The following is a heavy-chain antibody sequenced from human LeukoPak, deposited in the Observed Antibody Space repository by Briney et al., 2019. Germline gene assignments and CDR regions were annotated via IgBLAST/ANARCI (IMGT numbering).Heavy chain of an antibody. CDR3: AKGSSIFGVVIIADYFDY. V-gene: IGHV3-9*01. Sequence: QPGGSLRLSCAASGFTFDDYAMHWVRQAPGKGLEWVSGISWNSGSIGYADSVKGRFTISRDNAKNSLYLQMNSLRAEDTALYYCAKGSSIFGVVIIADYFDYWGQGTLVTVSS. CDR2: ISWNSGSI. D-gene: IGHD3-3*01. J-gene: IGHJ4*02. CDR1: GFTFDDYA.